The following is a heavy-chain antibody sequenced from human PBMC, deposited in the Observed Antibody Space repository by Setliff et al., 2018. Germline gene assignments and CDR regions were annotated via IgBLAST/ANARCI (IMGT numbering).Heavy chain of an antibody. J-gene: IGHJ4*02. D-gene: IGHD3-3*01. CDR1: GDSISSGSYH. CDR2: IYVTEST. V-gene: IGHV4-61*02. CDR3: RFWSGYYKNDY. Sequence: TLSLTCTVSGDSISSGSYHWSWIRKPAGKGLEWIGRIYVTESTKYNPSLKSRVTMSVDTSKKQLSLKLSTVTAADTAVYYCRFWSGYYKNDYWGQGTLVTVSS.